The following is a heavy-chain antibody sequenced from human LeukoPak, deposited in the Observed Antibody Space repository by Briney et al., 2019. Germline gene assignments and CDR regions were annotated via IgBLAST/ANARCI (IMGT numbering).Heavy chain of an antibody. J-gene: IGHJ6*03. CDR3: ARGVLDYYYYMDV. Sequence: GGSLRLSCAGSGFIFSTYAMSWVRQAPGRDLAWLSVIGSSCGFKYYADSAKGRFTISRDNSKSTLYLQMNSPRAEDSAVYYCARGVLDYYYYMDVWGKGTTVIVS. CDR1: GFIFSTYA. V-gene: IGHV3-23*01. CDR2: IGSSCGFK.